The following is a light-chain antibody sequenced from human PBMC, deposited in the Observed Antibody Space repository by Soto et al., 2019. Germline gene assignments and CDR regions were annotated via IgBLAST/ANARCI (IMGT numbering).Light chain of an antibody. Sequence: QSALTQPASVSGSPGQSITISCTGTSSDVGHYNYVSWYQQYPGKAPKLMIYEVSNRPSGVSNRFFGSKSGNTASLTISGLQAEDEADYYCSSFTSSDTLVFGGGTQLTVL. CDR2: EVS. J-gene: IGLJ3*02. CDR1: SSDVGHYNY. V-gene: IGLV2-14*01. CDR3: SSFTSSDTLV.